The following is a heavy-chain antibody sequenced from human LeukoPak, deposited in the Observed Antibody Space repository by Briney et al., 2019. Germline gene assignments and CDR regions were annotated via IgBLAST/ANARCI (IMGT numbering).Heavy chain of an antibody. V-gene: IGHV3-21*06. Sequence: GGSLRLSCVVSGITLSNYGMSWVRQAPGKGLEWVAGISDSGGFTNYADSVKGRFTISRDNVKNSLYLQLNSLRAEDTAVYFCARGCGRASCPHFFDSWGHGSLVSVSS. CDR2: ISDSGGFT. CDR3: ARGCGRASCPHFFDS. J-gene: IGHJ4*01. D-gene: IGHD2-2*01. CDR1: GITLSNYG.